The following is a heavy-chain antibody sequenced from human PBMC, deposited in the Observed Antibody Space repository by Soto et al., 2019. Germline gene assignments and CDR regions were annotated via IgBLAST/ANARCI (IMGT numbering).Heavy chain of an antibody. CDR2: IYYSGST. CDR1: GGSISSSSYY. V-gene: IGHV4-39*01. Sequence: QLQLQESGPGLMKPSETLSLTCTVSGGSISSSSYYWGWIRQPPGKGLEWIGSIYYSGSTYYNPSLKSRVTISVDTSKNQFSLKLSSVTAADTAVYYCARHIPHDYGDYFDYWGQGTLVTVSS. D-gene: IGHD4-17*01. J-gene: IGHJ4*02. CDR3: ARHIPHDYGDYFDY.